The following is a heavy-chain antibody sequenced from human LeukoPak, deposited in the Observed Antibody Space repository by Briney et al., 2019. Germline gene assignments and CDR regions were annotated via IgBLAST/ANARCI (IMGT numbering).Heavy chain of an antibody. Sequence: ASVKVSCKASGYTFTGYFMHWVRQAPGQGLEWMGWINPNSGGTNYAQKFQGRVTMTRDTSISTAYMELSRLRSDDTAVYYCARARQWELYAFDIWGQGTMVTVSS. CDR3: ARARQWELYAFDI. CDR1: GYTFTGYF. CDR2: INPNSGGT. V-gene: IGHV1-2*02. D-gene: IGHD1-26*01. J-gene: IGHJ3*02.